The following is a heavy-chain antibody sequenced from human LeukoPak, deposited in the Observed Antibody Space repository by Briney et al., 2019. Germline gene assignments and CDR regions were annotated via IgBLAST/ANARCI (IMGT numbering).Heavy chain of an antibody. V-gene: IGHV3-48*01. CDR2: ITGSSSTI. CDR1: GFSFSSYS. J-gene: IGHJ4*02. Sequence: GGSLRLSCAASGFSFSSYSLNWVRQAAGKGLEWVSYITGSSSTINYADSVKGRFTISRDKAKNSLYLQMNSLRAEDTAVYYCARTGLGMYSFDSWGRGTLVTVSS. D-gene: IGHD3/OR15-3a*01. CDR3: ARTGLGMYSFDS.